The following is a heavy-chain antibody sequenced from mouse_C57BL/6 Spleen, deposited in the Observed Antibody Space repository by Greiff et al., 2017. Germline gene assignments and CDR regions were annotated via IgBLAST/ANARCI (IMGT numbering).Heavy chain of an antibody. Sequence: QVQLKESGAELVRPGASVKLSCKASGYTFTDYYINWVKQRPGQGLEWIARIYPGSGNTYYNEKFKGKATLTAEKSSSTAYMQLSSLTSEDSAVYFCAREDYYGSSPLFDYWGQGTTLTVSS. D-gene: IGHD1-1*01. CDR1: GYTFTDYY. CDR3: AREDYYGSSPLFDY. CDR2: IYPGSGNT. V-gene: IGHV1-76*01. J-gene: IGHJ2*01.